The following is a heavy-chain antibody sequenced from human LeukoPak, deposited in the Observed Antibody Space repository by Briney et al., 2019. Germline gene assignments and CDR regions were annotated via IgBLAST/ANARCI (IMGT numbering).Heavy chain of an antibody. CDR3: ARVAIISTSDYYYGMDV. Sequence: PSETLSLTCTVSGGSISSYYWSWIRQPPGKGLERIGYIYYSGSTNYNPSLKSRVTISVDTSKNQFSLKLSSVTAADTAVYYCARVAIISTSDYYYGMDVWGQGTTVTVSS. CDR2: IYYSGST. V-gene: IGHV4-59*01. CDR1: GGSISSYY. J-gene: IGHJ6*02. D-gene: IGHD3-9*01.